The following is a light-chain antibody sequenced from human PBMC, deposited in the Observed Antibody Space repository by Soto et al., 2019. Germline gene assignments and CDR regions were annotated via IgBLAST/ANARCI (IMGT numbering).Light chain of an antibody. CDR1: SSDLAIYNY. J-gene: IGLJ1*01. Sequence: QSVVTQPACVTGAPEQSSTIYCTGASSDLAIYNYVSWYQQQPGKAPKLMIYQVTNRPSGVSNRFSGSRSGNTASLTISGLQAEDEADYYCSSYTDSSNYVFGTGTKVTV. V-gene: IGLV2-14*01. CDR3: SSYTDSSNYV. CDR2: QVT.